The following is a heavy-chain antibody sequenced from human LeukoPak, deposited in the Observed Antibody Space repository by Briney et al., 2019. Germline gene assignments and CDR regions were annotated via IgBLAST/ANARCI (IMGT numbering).Heavy chain of an antibody. D-gene: IGHD2-15*01. CDR1: GGSISSGSYY. V-gene: IGHV4-61*02. CDR2: IYTSGST. CDR3: AREGYCSGGSCYLWFDP. J-gene: IGHJ5*02. Sequence: SQTLSLTCTVSGGSISSGSYYWSWIRQPAGTGLEWIGRIYTSGSTNYNPSLKSRVTISVDTSKNQFSLKLSSVTAADTAVYYCAREGYCSGGSCYLWFDPWGQGTLVTVSS.